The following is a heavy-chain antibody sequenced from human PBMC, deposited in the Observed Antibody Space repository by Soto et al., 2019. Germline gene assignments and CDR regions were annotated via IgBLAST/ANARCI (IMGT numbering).Heavy chain of an antibody. D-gene: IGHD3-10*01. CDR2: IHHSGST. J-gene: IGHJ1*01. V-gene: IGHV4-31*03. CDR1: GGSISSGGYY. Sequence: QVQLQESGPGLVKASQTLSLTCNVSGGSISSGGYYWTWIRQHPGKGLEWIGNIHHSGSTFYNPSLRSRVSISVDTSKNQLSLKLSSVTAADTAVYFCVRGVLSWGQGTLVTVSS. CDR3: VRGVLS.